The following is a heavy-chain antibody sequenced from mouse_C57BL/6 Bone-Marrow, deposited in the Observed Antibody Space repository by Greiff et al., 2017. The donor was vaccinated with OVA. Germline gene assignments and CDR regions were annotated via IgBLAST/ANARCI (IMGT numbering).Heavy chain of an antibody. CDR2: IYPRSGNT. CDR1: GYTFTSYG. V-gene: IGHV1-81*01. J-gene: IGHJ2*01. Sequence: QVQLKESGAELARPGASVKLSCKASGYTFTSYGISWVKQRTGQGLEWIGEIYPRSGNTYYNEKFKGKATLTADKSSSTAYMELRSLTSEDSAVYFCARWPHYYGSSSDYWGQGTTLTVSS. CDR3: ARWPHYYGSSSDY. D-gene: IGHD1-1*01.